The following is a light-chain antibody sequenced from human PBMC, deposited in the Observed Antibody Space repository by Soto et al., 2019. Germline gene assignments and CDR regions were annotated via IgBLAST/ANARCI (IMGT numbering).Light chain of an antibody. Sequence: DIQMTQSPPSLSASIGARVPITCRASQSISSYLNWYQQKPGKAPKLLIYAASSLQSGVPSRFSGSGSGTDFTLTISSLQPDDFATYYCQQYNTYSTFGQGTRLEIK. J-gene: IGKJ5*01. CDR3: QQYNTYST. V-gene: IGKV1-39*01. CDR2: AAS. CDR1: QSISSY.